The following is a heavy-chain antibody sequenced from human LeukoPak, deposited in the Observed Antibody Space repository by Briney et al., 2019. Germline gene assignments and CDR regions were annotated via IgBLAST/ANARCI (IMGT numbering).Heavy chain of an antibody. V-gene: IGHV4-59*01. D-gene: IGHD2-15*01. CDR3: ARICSGGSCYSIGSFDY. CDR1: GGSISSYY. Sequence: SETLSLTCTVSGGSISSYYWSWIRQPPGKGREWIGYIYYSGSTNYNPSLKSRVTISVDTSKNQFSLKLSSVTAADTAVYYCARICSGGSCYSIGSFDYWGQGTLVTVSS. CDR2: IYYSGST. J-gene: IGHJ4*02.